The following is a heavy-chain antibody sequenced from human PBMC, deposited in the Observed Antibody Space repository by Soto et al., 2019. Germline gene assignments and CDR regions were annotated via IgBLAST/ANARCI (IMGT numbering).Heavy chain of an antibody. Sequence: SETLARTGPVSGCCISGFYWSWIRKSAGKGLEWIGRIYATGTTDYNPSLKSRVMMSVDTSKKQFSLKLRSVTAADTAVYYCVRDGTKTLRDWSDPSGQG. D-gene: IGHD1-1*01. CDR2: IYATGTT. J-gene: IGHJ5*02. V-gene: IGHV4-4*07. CDR1: GCCISGFY. CDR3: VRDGTKTLRDWSDP.